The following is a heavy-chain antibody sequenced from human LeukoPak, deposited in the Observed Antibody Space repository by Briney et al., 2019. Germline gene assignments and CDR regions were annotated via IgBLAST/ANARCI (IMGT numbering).Heavy chain of an antibody. Sequence: GGSLRLSCAASGFTFNNYWMHWVRQAPGKGLVWVSRIKSDGSSTNYADSVKGRFTISRDNAKNSLYLQMNSLRAEDTAVYYCARVTMVRGARLSGGMDVWGQGTTVTVSS. V-gene: IGHV3-74*01. CDR3: ARVTMVRGARLSGGMDV. D-gene: IGHD3-10*01. J-gene: IGHJ6*02. CDR2: IKSDGSST. CDR1: GFTFNNYW.